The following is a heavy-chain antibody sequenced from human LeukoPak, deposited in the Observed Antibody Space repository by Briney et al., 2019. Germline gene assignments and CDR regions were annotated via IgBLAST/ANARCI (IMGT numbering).Heavy chain of an antibody. D-gene: IGHD3-22*01. V-gene: IGHV1-46*01. CDR1: GYTFTGYY. J-gene: IGHJ4*02. CDR2: INPSGGST. CDR3: ARDHYYDSSGYDY. Sequence: ASVKVSCKASGYTFTGYYMHWVRQAPGQGLEWMGIINPSGGSTTYAQKFQGRVTMTRDMSTSTVYMELSSLRSEDTAVFYCARDHYYDSSGYDYWGQGTLVTVSS.